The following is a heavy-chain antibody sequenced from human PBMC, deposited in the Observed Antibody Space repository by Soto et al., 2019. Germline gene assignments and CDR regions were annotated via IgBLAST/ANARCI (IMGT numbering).Heavy chain of an antibody. D-gene: IGHD6-25*01. J-gene: IGHJ6*02. CDR1: GYTFTGYY. CDR2: INPNSGGT. V-gene: IGHV1-2*04. CDR3: AREWGTADSAGYYGRDA. Sequence: VSCPTSGYTFTGYYMHWARQAPGQGLEWMGWINPNSGGTNYAQTFQGWVTMTRDTSISTAYMELSRLRSDDTAVYYCAREWGTADSAGYYGRDAWREGSKVTV.